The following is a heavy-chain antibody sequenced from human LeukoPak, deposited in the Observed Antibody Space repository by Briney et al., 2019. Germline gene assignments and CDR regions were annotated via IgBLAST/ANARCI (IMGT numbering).Heavy chain of an antibody. CDR2: IYYSGST. D-gene: IGHD5-24*01. J-gene: IGHJ4*02. Sequence: SETLSLTCSVSGGSISRSSYYWGWVRQPPGKGLEWIGSIYYSGSTYYNPSLKSRVTISVDTSKNQFSLRLSSVTAADTAVYYCARESPRSRDGYKVAFDYWGQGTLVTVSS. CDR3: ARESPRSRDGYKVAFDY. CDR1: GGSISRSSYY. V-gene: IGHV4-39*07.